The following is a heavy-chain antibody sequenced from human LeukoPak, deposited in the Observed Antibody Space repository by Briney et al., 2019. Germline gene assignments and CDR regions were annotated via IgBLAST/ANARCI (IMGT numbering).Heavy chain of an antibody. V-gene: IGHV3-9*01. J-gene: IGHJ3*02. D-gene: IGHD6-19*01. Sequence: GRSLRLSCAASGFTFDDYAMHWVRQAPGKGLEWVSGISWNSGSIGYADSVKGRFTISRDNAKNSLYLQMNSLRAEDTALYYCAKDTGSSGWYGAFDIWGQGTMVTVSS. CDR1: GFTFDDYA. CDR3: AKDTGSSGWYGAFDI. CDR2: ISWNSGSI.